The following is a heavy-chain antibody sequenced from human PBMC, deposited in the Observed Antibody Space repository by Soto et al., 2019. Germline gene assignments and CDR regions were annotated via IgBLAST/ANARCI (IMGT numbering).Heavy chain of an antibody. V-gene: IGHV4-61*01. D-gene: IGHD4-4*01. CDR1: GGSVSSGSHY. CDR2: IYYTGST. J-gene: IGHJ6*02. CDR3: ARDSSTTYHYGMDV. Sequence: SETLSLTCTVSGGSVSSGSHYWTWIRRPPGKGLEWIGCIYYTGSTNYNPSLKSRVSMSVDFSANQFSLKLSFVTAADTATYYCARDSSTTYHYGMDVWGQGTTVTVSS.